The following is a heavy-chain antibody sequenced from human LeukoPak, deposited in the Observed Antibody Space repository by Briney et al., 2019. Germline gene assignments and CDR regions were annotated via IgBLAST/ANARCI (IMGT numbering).Heavy chain of an antibody. CDR1: GFPFSSYA. CDR3: AKDVDIVATSYFDY. D-gene: IGHD5-12*01. J-gene: IGHJ4*02. V-gene: IGHV3-23*01. Sequence: GGSLRLSCAASGFPFSSYAMTWVRQTPGKGLEWVSGISGSSSTTHYADSVKGRFTISRDSSKNTLFLQMNSLRAEDTAVYYCAKDVDIVATSYFDYWGQGTLVTVSS. CDR2: ISGSSSTT.